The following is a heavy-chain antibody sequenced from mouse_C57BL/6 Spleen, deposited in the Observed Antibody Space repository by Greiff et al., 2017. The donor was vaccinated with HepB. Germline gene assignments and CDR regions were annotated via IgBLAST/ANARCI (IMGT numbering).Heavy chain of an antibody. CDR1: GYSFTGYY. Sequence: VQLQQSGPELVKPGASVKISCKASGYSFTGYYMNWVKQSPEKSLEWIGEINPSTGGTTYNQKFKAKATLTVDKSSSTAYMQLKSLTSEDSAVYYCARSDDYHNYFDYWGQGTTLTVSS. CDR3: ARSDDYHNYFDY. J-gene: IGHJ2*01. V-gene: IGHV1-42*01. CDR2: INPSTGGT. D-gene: IGHD2-4*01.